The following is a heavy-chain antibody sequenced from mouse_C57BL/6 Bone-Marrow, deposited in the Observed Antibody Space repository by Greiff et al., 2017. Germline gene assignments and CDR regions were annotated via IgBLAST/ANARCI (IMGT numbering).Heavy chain of an antibody. Sequence: QVQLQQPGAELVKPGASVKMSCKASGYTFTSYWITWVKQRPGQGLEWIGDIYPGSGSTNYNEKFKSKATLTVDTSSSTAYMQLSSLTSEDSAVYYCASPLSTMVTTRGFAYWGQGTLVTVSA. D-gene: IGHD2-2*01. V-gene: IGHV1-55*01. CDR2: IYPGSGST. J-gene: IGHJ3*01. CDR1: GYTFTSYW. CDR3: ASPLSTMVTTRGFAY.